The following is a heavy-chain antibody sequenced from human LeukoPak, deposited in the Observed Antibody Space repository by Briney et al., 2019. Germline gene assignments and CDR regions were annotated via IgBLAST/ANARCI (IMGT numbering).Heavy chain of an antibody. CDR1: GFTFSSYE. CDR3: ARKDTAMADY. V-gene: IGHV3-48*03. CDR2: ISSSGSTI. Sequence: SGGSLRLSCAASGFTFSSYEMNWVRQAPGKGLEWVSYISSSGSTIYYADSVKGRFTISRDNAKKSLYLQMNSLRAEDTAVYYCARKDTAMADYWGQGTLVTVSS. J-gene: IGHJ4*02. D-gene: IGHD5-18*01.